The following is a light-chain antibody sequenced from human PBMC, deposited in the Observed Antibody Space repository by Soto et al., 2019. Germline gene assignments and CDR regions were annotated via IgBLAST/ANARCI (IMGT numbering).Light chain of an antibody. CDR1: QSLLHRNGYDY. CDR3: MQALQTPT. Sequence: EIVMTQSPLSLPVTPGEPASISCRSNQSLLHRNGYDYLDWYLQKPWQSPQLLIYLGSHRASGVPDKFSGSGSGTDFTLKISRVETEDVGVYYCMQALQTPTFGQGTELVIK. V-gene: IGKV2-28*01. CDR2: LGS. J-gene: IGKJ2*01.